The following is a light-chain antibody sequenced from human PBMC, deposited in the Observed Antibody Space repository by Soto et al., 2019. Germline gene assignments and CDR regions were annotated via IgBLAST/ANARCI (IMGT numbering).Light chain of an antibody. CDR3: CSYAGSSGYV. V-gene: IGLV2-23*01. J-gene: IGLJ1*01. Sequence: QSALPQPASVSGSPGQSITISCTGTSSDVGTDNLVSWYQQHPGKAPKLMIYEGSKRPSGVSHRFSGSRSGNTASLTISGLQAEDEADYYCCSYAGSSGYVFGTGTKVTVL. CDR2: EGS. CDR1: SSDVGTDNL.